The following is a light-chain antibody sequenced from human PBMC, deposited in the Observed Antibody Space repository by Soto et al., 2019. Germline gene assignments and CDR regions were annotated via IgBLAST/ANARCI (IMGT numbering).Light chain of an antibody. CDR1: QSVSSY. CDR3: QPRSNWPLT. V-gene: IGKV3-11*01. CDR2: DAS. J-gene: IGKJ4*01. Sequence: IVCTRAPSTRSLSPGERFRLSWMASQSVSSYLAWYQQKPGQAPRLLIYDASNRATVIPARFSGSGSGTAFTLPISSLEHEDFAAYYCQPRSNWPLTVGGGTKVEIK.